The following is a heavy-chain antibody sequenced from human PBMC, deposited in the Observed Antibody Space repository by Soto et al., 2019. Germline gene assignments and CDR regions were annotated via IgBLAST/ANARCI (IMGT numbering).Heavy chain of an antibody. CDR3: AKAHVPIVGPSIFGY. D-gene: IGHD1-26*01. Sequence: QVQLVESGGGVVQPGRSLRLSCAASGFTFISYGMHWVSQAPGKGLEWVAVISYDGSNKYYADSVKGRFTISRDNSKNTLYLQMNSLRAEDTAVYYCAKAHVPIVGPSIFGYWGKVTLVTVSS. CDR2: ISYDGSNK. J-gene: IGHJ4*02. V-gene: IGHV3-30*18. CDR1: GFTFISYG.